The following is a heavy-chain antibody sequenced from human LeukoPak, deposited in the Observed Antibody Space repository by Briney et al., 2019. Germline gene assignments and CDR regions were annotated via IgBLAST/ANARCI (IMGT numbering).Heavy chain of an antibody. CDR1: GYTFIGYY. J-gene: IGHJ4*02. V-gene: IGHV1-2*02. CDR3: ARDRGIAVASTPDY. D-gene: IGHD6-19*01. Sequence: ASVTVSCKASGYTFIGYYMHWVRQAPGQGLEWMGWISPSSGGTNYAQKFQGRVTMTRDTSISTAYMELSRLRSDDTAVYYCARDRGIAVASTPDYWGQGSLVTVSS. CDR2: ISPSSGGT.